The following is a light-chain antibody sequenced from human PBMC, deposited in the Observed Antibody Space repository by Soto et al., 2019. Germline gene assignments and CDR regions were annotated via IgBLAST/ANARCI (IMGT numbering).Light chain of an antibody. CDR3: QQFRNWPWT. Sequence: EIVLTQSPATRSVSPGERVTLSCRASQALSRGLAWYQQKAGQAPRLLIYDGSTRATGIPARISGSGSGTEFTLTISSLQSEDFAVYYCQQFRNWPWTFGQGTKVDIK. J-gene: IGKJ1*01. V-gene: IGKV3-15*01. CDR2: DGS. CDR1: QALSRG.